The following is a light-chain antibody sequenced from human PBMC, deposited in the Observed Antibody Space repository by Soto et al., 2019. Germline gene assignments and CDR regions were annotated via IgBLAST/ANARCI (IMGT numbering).Light chain of an antibody. CDR1: QGISNY. CDR2: GAS. Sequence: VVWMTQSPSLLSASTGDRVTITCRVSQGISNYLAWYRQKPGKAPELLIYGASTLQSGVPSRFSGSGSGTDFTLTISWLQPEDFATYYCQHYYSLPPTFGQGTKVESK. V-gene: IGKV1D-8*01. J-gene: IGKJ1*01. CDR3: QHYYSLPPT.